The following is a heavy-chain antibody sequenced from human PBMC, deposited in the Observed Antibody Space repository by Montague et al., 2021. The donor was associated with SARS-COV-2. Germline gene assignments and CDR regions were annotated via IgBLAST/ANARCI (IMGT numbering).Heavy chain of an antibody. CDR2: IDKRGTT. V-gene: IGHV4-31*03. D-gene: IGHD3-10*01. CDR3: SRVLGGIDV. CDR1: GGSISYGCYF. Sequence: TLSLTCTVSGGSISYGCYFWNWIRQHPGKGLEWIGYIDKRGTTQYHPSLKSRVSLSVDTSKNQFSLNLRSATAADTAFYYCSRVLGGIDVWGQGTTVIVSS. J-gene: IGHJ6*02.